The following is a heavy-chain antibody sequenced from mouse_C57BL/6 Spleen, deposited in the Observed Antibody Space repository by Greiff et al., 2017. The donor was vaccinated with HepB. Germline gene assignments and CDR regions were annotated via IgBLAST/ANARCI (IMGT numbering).Heavy chain of an antibody. CDR1: GYTFTSYW. CDR3: ARGPYYYGSSYDAMDY. D-gene: IGHD1-1*01. Sequence: QVQLQQPGAELVRPGSSVKLSCKASGYTFTSYWMHWVKQRPIQGLEWIGNIDPSDSETHYNQKFKDKATLTVDKSSSTAYMQLSSLTSEDSAVYYCARGPYYYGSSYDAMDYWGQGTSVTVSS. CDR2: IDPSDSET. J-gene: IGHJ4*01. V-gene: IGHV1-52*01.